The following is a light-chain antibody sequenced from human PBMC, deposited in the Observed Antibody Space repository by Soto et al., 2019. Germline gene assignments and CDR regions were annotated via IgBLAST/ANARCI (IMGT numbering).Light chain of an antibody. CDR1: SSNIGAGYG. Sequence: QPVLTQPPSVSGAPGQRVTISCTGSSSNIGAGYGVHWYQQLPGTAPKLLVYGNSNRPSGVPDRFSGSKSGTSATLAITGLQAEDGADYYCQSYDSSLNGVVFGGGTELTVL. V-gene: IGLV1-40*01. CDR2: GNS. CDR3: QSYDSSLNGVV. J-gene: IGLJ2*01.